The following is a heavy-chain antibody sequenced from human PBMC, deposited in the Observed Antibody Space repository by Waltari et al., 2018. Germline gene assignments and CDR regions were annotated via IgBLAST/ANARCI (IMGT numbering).Heavy chain of an antibody. CDR3: ARGQTSHDFWSGYTVGGMDV. CDR2: FNPGNGNI. J-gene: IGHJ6*02. CDR1: GYTFTGYA. V-gene: IGHV1-3*01. Sequence: QVQLVQSGAEVKKPGASVKVSGKASGYTFTGYAMDWVHQAPGQGLGWMGWFNPGNGNIKFSQKFPGRVTIPRDTSASTAYMELSSLRSEDTAVYYFARGQTSHDFWSGYTVGGMDVWGQGTTVTVSS. D-gene: IGHD3-3*01.